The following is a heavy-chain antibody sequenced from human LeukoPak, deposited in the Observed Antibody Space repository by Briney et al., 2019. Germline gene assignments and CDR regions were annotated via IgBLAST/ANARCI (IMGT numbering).Heavy chain of an antibody. V-gene: IGHV4-34*01. CDR2: INHSGST. J-gene: IGHJ3*02. D-gene: IGHD3-22*01. CDR3: ARELYSSGYHDAFDI. Sequence: SETLSLTCAVYGVSFSGYYWSWIRQPPGKGLEWIGEINHSGSTNYNPSLKSRVTISVDTSKNQFSLKLNSVTAADTAVYYCARELYSSGYHDAFDIWGQGTMVTVSS. CDR1: GVSFSGYY.